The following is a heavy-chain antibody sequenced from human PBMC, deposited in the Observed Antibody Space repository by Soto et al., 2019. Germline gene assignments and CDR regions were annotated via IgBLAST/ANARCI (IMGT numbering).Heavy chain of an antibody. CDR3: ARDAGSSSWYRLDY. V-gene: IGHV3-30-3*01. CDR1: GFTFSSYA. J-gene: IGHJ4*02. D-gene: IGHD6-13*01. Sequence: GESLKISCAASGFTFSSYAMHWVRQAPGKGLEWVAVISYDGSNKYYADSVKGRFTISRDNSKNTLYLQMNSLRAEDTAVYYCARDAGSSSWYRLDYWGQGTLVTVSS. CDR2: ISYDGSNK.